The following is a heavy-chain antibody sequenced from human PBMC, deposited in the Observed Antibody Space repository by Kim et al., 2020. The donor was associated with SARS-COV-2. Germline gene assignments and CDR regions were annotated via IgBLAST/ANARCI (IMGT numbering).Heavy chain of an antibody. V-gene: IGHV3-30*01. J-gene: IGHJ4*02. CDR3: ARVPFDRANYFDY. Sequence: ADAVKGRFTISRDKSKNTLYLQMNSLRAEDTAVYYCARVPFDRANYFDYWGQGTLVTVSS. D-gene: IGHD3-9*01.